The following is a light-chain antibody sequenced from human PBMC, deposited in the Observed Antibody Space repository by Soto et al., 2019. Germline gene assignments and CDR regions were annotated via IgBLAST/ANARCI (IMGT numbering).Light chain of an antibody. CDR2: DVS. CDR1: SSDFGGYDY. CDR3: SSYTSSSTLGV. V-gene: IGLV2-14*03. J-gene: IGLJ1*01. Sequence: QSALTQPASVSGSPGQSITISCTGTSSDFGGYDYVSWYQHHPGKAPKLMIYDVSNRPSGVSNRFSGSKSGNTASLTISGLQPEDEADYYCSSYTSSSTLGVFGTGTKVTVL.